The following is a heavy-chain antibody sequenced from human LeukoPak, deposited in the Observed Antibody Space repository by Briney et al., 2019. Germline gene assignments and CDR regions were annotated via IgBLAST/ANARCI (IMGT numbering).Heavy chain of an antibody. CDR3: AATSIRMVQRIIYYGKDV. J-gene: IGHJ6*02. V-gene: IGHV1-58*01. CDR2: IVVGTGKT. D-gene: IGHD3-10*01. CDR1: GFTNSNSS. Sequence: SVKVSCKASGFTNSNSSVQWVRQARGQRPEWIGWIVVGTGKTNYAQRLQERVTITRDMSTGTVDMELSSLRSEDTAVYYRAATSIRMVQRIIYYGKDVWGQGTTVTVSS.